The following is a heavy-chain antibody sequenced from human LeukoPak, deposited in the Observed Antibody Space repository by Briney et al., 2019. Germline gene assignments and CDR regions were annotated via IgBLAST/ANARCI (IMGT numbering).Heavy chain of an antibody. D-gene: IGHD6-13*01. CDR3: ARLLPPYSSSWHGSY. Sequence: ESSETLSLTCTVSGGSMSNYYWSWIRQPAAKGLEWIGRIYSTGSTNYNPSLKSRVTMSVDMSKNQFSLKLSSVTAADTAVYYCARLLPPYSSSWHGSYWGQGTLVTVSS. CDR1: GGSMSNYY. J-gene: IGHJ4*02. CDR2: IYSTGST. V-gene: IGHV4-4*07.